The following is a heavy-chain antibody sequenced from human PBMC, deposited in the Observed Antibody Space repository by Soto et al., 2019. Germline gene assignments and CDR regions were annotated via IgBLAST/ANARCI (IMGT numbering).Heavy chain of an antibody. CDR1: GFTFSDFG. CDR2: VNNDGRNT. J-gene: IGHJ4*02. CDR3: AKDAGNEESLFDY. Sequence: EVQLLESGGDLVQSGGSLRLSCEASGFTFSDFGMSWVRQIPGKGLEWVSTVNNDGRNTHYADSVEGRFTISRDNSKNTLYLQMGSLRAEDTATYYCAKDAGNEESLFDYWGQGTLVTVSS. V-gene: IGHV3-23*01.